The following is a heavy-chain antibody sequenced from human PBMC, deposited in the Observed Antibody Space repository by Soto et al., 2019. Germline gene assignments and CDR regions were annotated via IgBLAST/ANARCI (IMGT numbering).Heavy chain of an antibody. J-gene: IGHJ4*02. CDR3: ATPWGYSYGLELGL. CDR2: IYSGGST. D-gene: IGHD5-18*01. V-gene: IGHV3-53*01. CDR1: GFTVISNY. Sequence: WGSLRLSCAASGFTVISNYIIFFRHSPLKGLEWVSVIYSGGSTYYADSVKGRFTISRDNSKNTLYLQMNSLRAEDTAVYYCATPWGYSYGLELGLWDQGTLVTVSS.